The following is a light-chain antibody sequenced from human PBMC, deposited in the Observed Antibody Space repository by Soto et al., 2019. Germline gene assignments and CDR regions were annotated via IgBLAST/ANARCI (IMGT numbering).Light chain of an antibody. CDR1: QDSSHY. Sequence: DIQMTQSPSSLSASVGDTVTITCQASQDSSHYLNWYKQKPGKVLKLLIYDASNFHPGVPPPFRGSGSGTEFSCNITCLQPEDVETDDCQQYDDLAITFGQGTRL. CDR3: QQYDDLAIT. J-gene: IGKJ5*01. V-gene: IGKV1-33*01. CDR2: DAS.